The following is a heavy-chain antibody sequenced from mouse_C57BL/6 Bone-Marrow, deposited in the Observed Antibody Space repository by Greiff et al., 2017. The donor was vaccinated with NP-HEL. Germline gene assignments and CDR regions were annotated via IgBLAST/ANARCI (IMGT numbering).Heavy chain of an antibody. V-gene: IGHV5-12*01. J-gene: IGHJ3*01. CDR1: GFTFSDYY. Sequence: EVKLVESGGGLVQPGGSLKLSCAASGFTFSDYYMYWVRQTPEKRLEWVAYISNGGGSTYYPDTVKGRFTISRDNAKNTLYLQMSRLKSEDTAMYYCARHGGYYRTWFAYWGQGTLVTVSA. CDR3: ARHGGYYRTWFAY. CDR2: ISNGGGST. D-gene: IGHD2-3*01.